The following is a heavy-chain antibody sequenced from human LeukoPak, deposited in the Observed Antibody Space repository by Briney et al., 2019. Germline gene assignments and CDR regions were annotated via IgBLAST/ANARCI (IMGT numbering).Heavy chain of an antibody. D-gene: IGHD2-21*01. CDR1: GFTFSSYS. V-gene: IGHV3-48*04. CDR2: ISSSSSTI. Sequence: GGSLRLSCAASGFTFSSYSMNWVCQAPGKGLEWVSYISSSSSTIYYADSVKGRFTISRDNAKNSLYLQMNSLRVEDTAVYYCARDRANIVVVSASEYWGQGTLVTVSS. CDR3: ARDRANIVVVSASEY. J-gene: IGHJ4*02.